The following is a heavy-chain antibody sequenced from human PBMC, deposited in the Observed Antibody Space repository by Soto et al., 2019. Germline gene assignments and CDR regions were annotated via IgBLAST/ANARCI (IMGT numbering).Heavy chain of an antibody. V-gene: IGHV4-39*07. CDR3: AKGSGSYRTPLDY. Sequence: PSETLSLTCTVSGASISTPGSYWGWVRQSPGTGLQGIGFVYYTGDTYYSPSFKSRVTMSVDTSKNQLSMTLRSMTAEDTAVYYCAKGSGSYRTPLDYWGQGTLVTVSS. D-gene: IGHD1-26*01. CDR1: GASISTPGSY. J-gene: IGHJ4*02. CDR2: VYYTGDT.